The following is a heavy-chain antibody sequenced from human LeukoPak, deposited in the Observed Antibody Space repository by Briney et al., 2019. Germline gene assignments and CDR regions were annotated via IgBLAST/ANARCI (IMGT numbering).Heavy chain of an antibody. CDR2: ISGSGGST. V-gene: IGHV3-23*01. J-gene: IGHJ6*03. D-gene: IGHD3-10*01. CDR3: AKEGPYGSGSSYYYYMDV. Sequence: GGSLRLSCAASGFTFSSYAMSWVRQAPGKGLEWVSAISGSGGSTYYADSVKGRFTISRDNSKNTLYLQMNSLRAEDTAVYYCAKEGPYGSGSSYYYYMDVWGQGTLVTVSS. CDR1: GFTFSSYA.